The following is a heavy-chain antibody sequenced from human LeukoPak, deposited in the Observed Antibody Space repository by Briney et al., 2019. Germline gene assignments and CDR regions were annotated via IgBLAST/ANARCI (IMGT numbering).Heavy chain of an antibody. CDR3: ARERVAWYYYDSSAYPPHRHAFDI. CDR2: IYHTGST. CDR1: GGSISSGGYY. J-gene: IGHJ3*02. D-gene: IGHD3-22*01. Sequence: SETLSLTCTVSGGSISSGGYYWSWTRQPPGKGLEWIVYIYHTGSTHYHPSLKSRVTISVDTSKNQFSLKLSSVTTADTAEYYCARERVAWYYYDSSAYPPHRHAFDIWGQGTMVTVSS. V-gene: IGHV4-30-2*01.